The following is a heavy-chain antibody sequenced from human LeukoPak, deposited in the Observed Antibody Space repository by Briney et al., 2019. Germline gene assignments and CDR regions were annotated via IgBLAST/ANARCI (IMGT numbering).Heavy chain of an antibody. CDR1: GGSISSSSYY. J-gene: IGHJ6*03. CDR2: IYTSGST. Sequence: SETLSLTCTVSGGSISSSSYYWGWIRQPPGKGLEWIGRIYTSGSTNYNPSLKSRVTMSVDTSKNQFSLKLRSVTAADTAVYYCARDGPLQLWYFSHYYMDVWGKGTTVTVSS. D-gene: IGHD5-18*01. CDR3: ARDGPLQLWYFSHYYMDV. V-gene: IGHV4-39*07.